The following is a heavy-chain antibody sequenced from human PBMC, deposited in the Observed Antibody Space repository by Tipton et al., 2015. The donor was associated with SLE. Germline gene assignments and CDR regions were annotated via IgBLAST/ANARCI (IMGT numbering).Heavy chain of an antibody. CDR2: IYYSGST. J-gene: IGHJ5*02. D-gene: IGHD2-21*01. Sequence: TLSLTCTVSGGSISSYYWSWIRQPPGKGLEWIGYIYYSGSTNYNPSLKSRVTISVDTSKNQFSLKLSSVTAADTAVYYCARGAVLIQDNSWFDPWGQGTLVTVPS. CDR3: ARGAVLIQDNSWFDP. CDR1: GGSISSYY. V-gene: IGHV4-59*01.